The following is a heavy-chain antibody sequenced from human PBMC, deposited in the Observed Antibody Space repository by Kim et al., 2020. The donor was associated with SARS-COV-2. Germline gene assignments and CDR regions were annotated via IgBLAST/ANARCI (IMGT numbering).Heavy chain of an antibody. D-gene: IGHD3-22*01. V-gene: IGHV2-70*17. Sequence: SGPTLVNPTQTLTLTCTFSGFSLRTNGLCVSWIRQPPGKALEWLARIDWDDDEFYSPSLKTRLTISKDTSKNQVVLTMTNMDPVDTATYHCARSPKFSYDSSGYYSRFDFWGQGLLGTVSS. J-gene: IGHJ4*02. CDR2: IDWDDDE. CDR3: ARSPKFSYDSSGYYSRFDF. CDR1: GFSLRTNGLC.